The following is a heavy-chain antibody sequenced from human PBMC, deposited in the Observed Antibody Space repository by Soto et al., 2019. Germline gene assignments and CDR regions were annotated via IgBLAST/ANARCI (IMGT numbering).Heavy chain of an antibody. J-gene: IGHJ4*02. V-gene: IGHV1-18*01. Sequence: ASVKVSCKASGYTFTTDEITWVRQAPGQGLEWMGCISAYNGHTNYAQKLQGRVTMTTDTPTRTAYMELRSLTSDDTAVYYRARDRYSGRYFDYWGQGTMVNVSS. CDR1: GYTFTTDE. D-gene: IGHD1-26*01. CDR3: ARDRYSGRYFDY. CDR2: ISAYNGHT.